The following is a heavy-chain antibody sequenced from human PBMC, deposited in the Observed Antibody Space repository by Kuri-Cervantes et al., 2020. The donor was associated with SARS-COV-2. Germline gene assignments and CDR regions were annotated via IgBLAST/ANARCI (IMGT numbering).Heavy chain of an antibody. CDR2: ISAYNGNT. D-gene: IGHD3-10*01. V-gene: IGHV1-18*01. CDR1: GGTFSSYT. CDR3: ARDIRGGPLDG. Sequence: ASVKVSCKASGGTFSSYTISRVRQAPGQGLEWMGWISAYNGNTNYAQRLQGRVTMTTDTSTSTAYMELRSLRSDDTAVYYCARDIRGGPLDGWGQGTLVTVSS. J-gene: IGHJ4*02.